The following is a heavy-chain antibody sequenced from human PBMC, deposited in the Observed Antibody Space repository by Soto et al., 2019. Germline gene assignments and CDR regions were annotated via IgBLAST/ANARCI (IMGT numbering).Heavy chain of an antibody. CDR1: GFSLSTSGVA. CDR2: VYWDDDK. V-gene: IGHV2-5*02. D-gene: IGHD3-16*01. CDR3: AHRPITFMASWFDP. J-gene: IGHJ5*02. Sequence: QITLKESGPTLVKPAQTITLTCTFSGFSLSTSGVAVGWLRQPPGKAPEGLALVYWDDDKRYSPSPKSRLTITKDTSKNQVVLTMTNMEHVDTATYYCAHRPITFMASWFDPWGQGIPVSVSS.